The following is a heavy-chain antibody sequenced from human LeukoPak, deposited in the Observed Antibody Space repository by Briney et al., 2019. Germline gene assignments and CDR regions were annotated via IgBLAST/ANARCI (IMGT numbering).Heavy chain of an antibody. CDR3: ARERDGDDAFDI. CDR1: GFTFSSHA. Sequence: GGSLRLSCAASGFTFSSHAMHWVRQAPGKGLEWVAFISYDGSTISFADSVKGRFTISRDNSKNTLYLQMNSLRAEDTAVYYCARERDGDDAFDIWGQGTMVTVSS. CDR2: ISYDGSTI. V-gene: IGHV3-30-3*01. J-gene: IGHJ3*02.